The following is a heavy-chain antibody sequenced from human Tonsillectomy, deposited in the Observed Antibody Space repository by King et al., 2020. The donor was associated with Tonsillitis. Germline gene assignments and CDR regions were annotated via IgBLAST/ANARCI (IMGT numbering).Heavy chain of an antibody. V-gene: IGHV3-30*04. D-gene: IGHD6-13*01. CDR2: ISYDGSNK. CDR1: GFTFSSYA. J-gene: IGHJ4*02. CDR3: AREGSSSWFYFGY. Sequence: LVESGGGVVQPGRSLRLSCAASGFTFSSYAMHWVRQAPGKGLEWVAVISYDGSNKYYADSVKGRFTISRDNSKNTLYLQMNSLRAEDTAVYYCAREGSSSWFYFGYWGQGTLVTVSS.